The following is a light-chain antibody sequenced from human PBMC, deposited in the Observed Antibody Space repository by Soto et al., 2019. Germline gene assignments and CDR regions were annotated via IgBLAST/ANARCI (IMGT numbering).Light chain of an antibody. J-gene: IGLJ1*01. V-gene: IGLV1-40*01. CDR1: SSNIGAGHD. CDR3: QSYDSSLSGSEV. CDR2: GND. Sequence: QTARTQPPSVSGALGQRVTISCTGSSSNIGAGHDVHWYQQLPGTAPKLLIYGNDNRPSGVPDRFSGSKSGTSASLAIAGLQADDEADYYCQSYDSSLSGSEVFGAGTKVTVL.